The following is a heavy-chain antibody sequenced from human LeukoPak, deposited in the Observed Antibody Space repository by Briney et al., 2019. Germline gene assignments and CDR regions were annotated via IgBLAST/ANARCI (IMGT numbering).Heavy chain of an antibody. CDR3: AGDGFIAAAGIRGAPSDY. Sequence: GGSLRLSCAASGFTFSSYTIHWVRQPPGKGLEWVAVISFDGSNKYYADSVKGRFTISRDNAKNSLYLQMNSLRAEDTAVYYCAGDGFIAAAGIRGAPSDYWGQGTLVTVSS. D-gene: IGHD6-13*01. V-gene: IGHV3-30-3*01. J-gene: IGHJ4*02. CDR2: ISFDGSNK. CDR1: GFTFSSYT.